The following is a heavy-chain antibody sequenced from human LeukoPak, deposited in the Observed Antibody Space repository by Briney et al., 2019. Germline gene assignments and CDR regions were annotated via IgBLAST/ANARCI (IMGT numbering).Heavy chain of an antibody. D-gene: IGHD6-13*01. CDR3: ARDMSPFSSSWINWFDP. J-gene: IGHJ5*02. Sequence: GASVPVSCKASGYTFTSYGISWVRQAPGQGLEWMGWISAYNGNTNYAQKLQGRVTMTTDTSTSTAYMELRSLRSDDTAVYYCARDMSPFSSSWINWFDPWGQGTLVTVSS. CDR2: ISAYNGNT. CDR1: GYTFTSYG. V-gene: IGHV1-18*01.